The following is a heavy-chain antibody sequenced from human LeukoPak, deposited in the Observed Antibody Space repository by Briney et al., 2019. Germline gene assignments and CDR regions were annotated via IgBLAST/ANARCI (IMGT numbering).Heavy chain of an antibody. Sequence: GGSLRLSCAASGFSLGNYAMHWVRQAPEKGLEYVSAISTNVAITFYANSVKGRFTISRDNSKNTLYLQMGSLRTEDMAVYYCARGPGATTARVPSDYWGRGTLVTVSS. CDR1: GFSLGNYA. V-gene: IGHV3-64*01. J-gene: IGHJ4*02. CDR2: ISTNVAIT. CDR3: ARGPGATTARVPSDY. D-gene: IGHD4-17*01.